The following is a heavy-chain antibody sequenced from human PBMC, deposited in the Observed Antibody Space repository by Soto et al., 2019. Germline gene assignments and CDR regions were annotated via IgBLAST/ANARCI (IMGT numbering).Heavy chain of an antibody. CDR2: ISGSGTST. CDR1: GFSLSNSA. Sequence: EVQLLESGGSLVQPGRSLRLSCAVSGFSLSNSAMSWVRQAPGKGLEWVSSISGSGTSTYYADSVQGRFTISRDNSKNMLYLRMNSLRAEDTALYYCAKRGDSTSWYWFDPWGQGTLVTVSS. CDR3: AKRGDSTSWYWFDP. V-gene: IGHV3-23*01. D-gene: IGHD6-13*01. J-gene: IGHJ5*02.